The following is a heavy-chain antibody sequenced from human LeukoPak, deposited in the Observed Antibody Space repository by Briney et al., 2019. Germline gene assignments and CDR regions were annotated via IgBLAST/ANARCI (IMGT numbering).Heavy chain of an antibody. CDR3: ARDPYGTLAAAGTLGSYMDV. J-gene: IGHJ6*03. CDR2: ISWNSGSI. D-gene: IGHD6-13*01. Sequence: GRSLRLSCAASGFTFDDYAMHWVRQAPGKGPEWVSGISWNSGSIGYADSVKGRFTISRDNAKNSLFLQMNSLRAEDTALYYCARDPYGTLAAAGTLGSYMDVWGKGTTVTVSS. CDR1: GFTFDDYA. V-gene: IGHV3-9*01.